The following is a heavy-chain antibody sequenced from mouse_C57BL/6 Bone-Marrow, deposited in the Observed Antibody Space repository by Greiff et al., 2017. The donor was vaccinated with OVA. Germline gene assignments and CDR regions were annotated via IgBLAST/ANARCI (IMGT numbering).Heavy chain of an antibody. D-gene: IGHD1-1*01. CDR3: ARLGITTVYFDY. CDR2: IYPGDGDT. V-gene: IGHV1-80*01. CDR1: GYAFSSYW. J-gene: IGHJ2*01. Sequence: QVQLQQSGAELVKPGASVKISCKASGYAFSSYWMNWVKQRPGKGLEWIGQIYPGDGDTNYNGKFKGKATLTADKYSSTAYMQLSSLTSEDSAVYFCARLGITTVYFDYWGQGTTLTVSS.